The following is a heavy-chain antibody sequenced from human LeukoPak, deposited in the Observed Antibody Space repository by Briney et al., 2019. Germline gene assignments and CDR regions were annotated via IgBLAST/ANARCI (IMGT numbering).Heavy chain of an antibody. D-gene: IGHD4-23*01. CDR2: ISGTGGST. Sequence: PGTSLRLSCAASGFTFATYAMSWVRQAPGKGLEWVSGISGTGGSTYYADSVKGRFTISRDNSKNTLYLQLNSLGADETAVYYCAKDRGDGGNRHGFFDLWGQGTLVTVSS. J-gene: IGHJ4*02. CDR3: AKDRGDGGNRHGFFDL. V-gene: IGHV3-23*01. CDR1: GFTFATYA.